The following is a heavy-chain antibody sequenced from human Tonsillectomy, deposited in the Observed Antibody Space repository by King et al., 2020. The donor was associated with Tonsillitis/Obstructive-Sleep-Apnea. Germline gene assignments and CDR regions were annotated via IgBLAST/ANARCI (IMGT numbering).Heavy chain of an antibody. D-gene: IGHD2-2*01. CDR2: ISGSGGST. CDR3: AKALALYCSSSSCYQDYYYYYMDV. J-gene: IGHJ6*03. V-gene: IGHV3-23*04. Sequence: EVQLVESGGGLVQPGGSLRLSCAASGFTFSSYAMSWVRQASGKGLEWVSAISGSGGSTYYADSVKGRFTISRDNSKNTLYLQMNSLRAEDTAFYYCAKALALYCSSSSCYQDYYYYYMDVWGKGTTVTVSS. CDR1: GFTFSSYA.